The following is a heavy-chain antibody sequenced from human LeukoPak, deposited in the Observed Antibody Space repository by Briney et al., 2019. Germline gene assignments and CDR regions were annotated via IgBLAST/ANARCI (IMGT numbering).Heavy chain of an antibody. Sequence: PVGSPRLSRAASGFIATKNYISSGRQAPGKGLEWVSVIYPAGDTYYGDSVKGRFTISRDNSKNTLNLQMNSLRAEDAAVYYCTRGPSSAAFDYWGQGTLVTVSS. J-gene: IGHJ4*02. CDR3: TRGPSSAAFDY. CDR2: IYPAGDT. CDR1: GFIATKNY. D-gene: IGHD6-13*01. V-gene: IGHV3-53*01.